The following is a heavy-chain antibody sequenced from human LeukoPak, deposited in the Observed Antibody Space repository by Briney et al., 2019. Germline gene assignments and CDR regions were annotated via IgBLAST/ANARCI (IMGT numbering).Heavy chain of an antibody. CDR2: IDPSDSYT. CDR1: GYSFTSYW. J-gene: IGHJ4*02. Sequence: GESLKISCKGSGYSFTSYWISWVRQMPGEGLEWMGRIDPSDSYTNYSPSFQGHVTISADKSISTAYLQWSSLKASDTATYYCASYSSGWYGGFDYWGQGTLVTVSS. D-gene: IGHD6-19*01. CDR3: ASYSSGWYGGFDY. V-gene: IGHV5-10-1*01.